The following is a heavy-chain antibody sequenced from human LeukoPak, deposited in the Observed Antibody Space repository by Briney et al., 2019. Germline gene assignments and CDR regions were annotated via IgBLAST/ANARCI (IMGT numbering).Heavy chain of an antibody. CDR1: GFTFGNFV. CDR2: INSDGSNI. V-gene: IGHV3-74*01. Sequence: PGGSLRLSCAASGFTFGNFVMNWVRQVAGKGLVWVSHINSDGSNIRYADSVKGRFTISRDNAKNSLYLQMDSLRPEDTAVYYCIRDGLGTSPYDLWGQGALVTVSS. J-gene: IGHJ5*02. D-gene: IGHD7-27*01. CDR3: IRDGLGTSPYDL.